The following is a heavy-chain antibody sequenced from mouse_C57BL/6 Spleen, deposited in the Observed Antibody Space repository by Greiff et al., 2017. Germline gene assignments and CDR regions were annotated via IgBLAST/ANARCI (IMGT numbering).Heavy chain of an antibody. CDR2: IDPETGGT. Sequence: VQLQQSGAELVRPRASVTLSCKASGYTFTDYEMHWVKQTPVHGLEWIGAIDPETGGTAYNQKFKGKAILTADKSSSTAYMELRRLTSEDSAVYYCTREGTTVVGYYFDYRGQGTTLTVSS. J-gene: IGHJ2*01. CDR1: GYTFTDYE. V-gene: IGHV1-15*01. D-gene: IGHD1-1*01. CDR3: TREGTTVVGYYFDY.